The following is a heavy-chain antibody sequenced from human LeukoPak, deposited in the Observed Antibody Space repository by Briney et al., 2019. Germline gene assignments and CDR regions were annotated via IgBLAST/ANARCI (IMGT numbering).Heavy chain of an antibody. D-gene: IGHD4-17*01. CDR2: ISVYNGDT. CDR1: GGTFSSYA. J-gene: IGHJ4*02. V-gene: IGHV1-18*01. Sequence: ASVKVSCKASGGTFSSYAISWVRQAPGQGLEWMGWISVYNGDTNYAQKLQGRVTMTRDTSTSTAYMELRSLRSDDTAVYYCARISTVTTYYFDYWGQGTLVTVSS. CDR3: ARISTVTTYYFDY.